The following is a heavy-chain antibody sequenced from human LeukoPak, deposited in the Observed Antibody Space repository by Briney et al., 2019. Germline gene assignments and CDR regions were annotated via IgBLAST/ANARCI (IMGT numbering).Heavy chain of an antibody. V-gene: IGHV1-8*01. Sequence: ASVKVSCKASGYTFTSYDINWVLQATGQGLEWMGWMNPNSGNTGYAQKFQGRGTMTRNTSISTAYMELSSLRSEDTAVDYCARGGTDNWFDPWGQGTLVTVSS. CDR2: MNPNSGNT. D-gene: IGHD3/OR15-3a*01. CDR1: GYTFTSYD. J-gene: IGHJ5*02. CDR3: ARGGTDNWFDP.